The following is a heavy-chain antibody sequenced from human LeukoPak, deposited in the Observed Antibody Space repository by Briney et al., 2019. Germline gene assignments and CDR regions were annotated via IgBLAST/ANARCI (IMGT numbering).Heavy chain of an antibody. Sequence: GGSLRLSCAASGFTFSSYAMSWVRQAPGKGLEWVSAISGSGGSTYYADSVKGRFTISRDNSKNTLYLQMNSLRAEDTAVYYCARDLLGYNYYYMDVWGKGTTVTVSS. CDR2: ISGSGGST. D-gene: IGHD3-16*02. CDR3: ARDLLGYNYYYMDV. V-gene: IGHV3-23*01. J-gene: IGHJ6*03. CDR1: GFTFSSYA.